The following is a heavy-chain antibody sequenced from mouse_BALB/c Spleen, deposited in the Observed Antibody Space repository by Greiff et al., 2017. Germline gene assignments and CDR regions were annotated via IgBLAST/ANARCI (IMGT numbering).Heavy chain of an antibody. CDR1: GYSITSDYA. J-gene: IGHJ1*01. V-gene: IGHV3-2*02. Sequence: EVNLVESGPGLVKPSQSLSLTCTVTGYSITSDYAWNWIRQFPGNKLEWMGYISYSGSTSYNPSLKSRISITRDTSKNQFFLQLNSVTTEDTATYYCAQEGDYYGSSYNWYFDVWGAGTTVTVSS. D-gene: IGHD1-1*01. CDR2: ISYSGST. CDR3: AQEGDYYGSSYNWYFDV.